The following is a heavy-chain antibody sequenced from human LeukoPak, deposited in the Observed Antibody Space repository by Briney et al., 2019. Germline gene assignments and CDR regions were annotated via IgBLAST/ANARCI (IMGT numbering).Heavy chain of an antibody. CDR3: ARYYYYYMDV. CDR2: INHSGST. Sequence: SETLSLTCAVYGGSFSGYYWSWIRQPPGKGLEWIGEINHSGSTNYNPSLKSRVTISVDTSKNQFSLKLSSVTAADTAVYYCARYYYYYMDVWGKGTTVTVSS. V-gene: IGHV4-34*01. J-gene: IGHJ6*03. CDR1: GGSFSGYY.